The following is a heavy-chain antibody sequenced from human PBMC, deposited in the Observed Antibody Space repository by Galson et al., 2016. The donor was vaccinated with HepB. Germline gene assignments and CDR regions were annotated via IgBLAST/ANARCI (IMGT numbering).Heavy chain of an antibody. D-gene: IGHD2/OR15-2a*01. Sequence: LRLSCAASGFTFSIHDMHWVRQAPGKGLEWVSSIETAGDTSYPDSVTGRITISRENAKNSLYLQMNSLRAGDTAVYYCARGKSLLSMPWNYGLDVWGKGPTVSDSS. CDR2: IETAGDT. CDR3: ARGKSLLSMPWNYGLDV. CDR1: GFTFSIHD. V-gene: IGHV3-13*01. J-gene: IGHJ6*04.